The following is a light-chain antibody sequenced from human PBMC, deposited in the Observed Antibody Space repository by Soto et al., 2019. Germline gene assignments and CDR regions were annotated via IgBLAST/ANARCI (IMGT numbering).Light chain of an antibody. CDR2: AVS. CDR3: SSYTSSSTLV. V-gene: IGLV2-14*03. J-gene: IGLJ2*01. CDR1: SSDVGGYDY. Sequence: QSVLTQPASVSGSPGQSITISCTGTSSDVGGYDYVSWYQQHPAKAPKLMIYAVSNRSSGVSNRFSGSKSGNTASLTISGLQADDEADYYCSSYTSSSTLVFGGGTKLTVL.